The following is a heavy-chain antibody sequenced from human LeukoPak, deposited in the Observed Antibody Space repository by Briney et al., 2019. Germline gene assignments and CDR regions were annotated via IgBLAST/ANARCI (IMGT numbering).Heavy chain of an antibody. V-gene: IGHV3-33*01. CDR2: ICYDGSNI. D-gene: IGHD3-22*01. CDR3: ARDGLTDSSGYTVIDN. J-gene: IGHJ4*02. Sequence: GGTLRLSCVGSGFTFSSHGMHWVRQAPGKGLEWLAVICYDGSNIQYADSVKGRFTISRDNSKNTLYLQMNSLRAEDTAVYYCARDGLTDSSGYTVIDNWGQGTLVTVSS. CDR1: GFTFSSHG.